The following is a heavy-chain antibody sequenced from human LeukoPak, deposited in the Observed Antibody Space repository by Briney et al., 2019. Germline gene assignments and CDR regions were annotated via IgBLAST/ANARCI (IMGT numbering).Heavy chain of an antibody. D-gene: IGHD5-24*01. Sequence: ASVKVSCKASGYTFTSYDINWVRQATGQGLEWMGWMNPNSGNTGYAQKFQGRVTMTRNTSISTAYMELSSLRSDDTAVYYCARVRRDGYNFGSYYFDYWGQGTLVTVSS. CDR1: GYTFTSYD. J-gene: IGHJ4*02. CDR2: MNPNSGNT. CDR3: ARVRRDGYNFGSYYFDY. V-gene: IGHV1-8*01.